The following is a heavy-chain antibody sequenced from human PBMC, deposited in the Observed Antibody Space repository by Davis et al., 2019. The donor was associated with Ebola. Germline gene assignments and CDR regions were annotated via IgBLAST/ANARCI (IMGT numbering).Heavy chain of an antibody. D-gene: IGHD3-22*01. V-gene: IGHV4-59*12. CDR1: GDSISSYY. CDR2: IYYSGST. J-gene: IGHJ3*02. Sequence: MPSETLSLTCTVSGDSISSYYWSWIRQPPGKGLEWIGYIYYSGSTYYNPSLKSRVTISVDTSKNQFSLKLSSVTAADTAVYYCARGSPYDSSGYYLPFDIWGQGTMVTVSS. CDR3: ARGSPYDSSGYYLPFDI.